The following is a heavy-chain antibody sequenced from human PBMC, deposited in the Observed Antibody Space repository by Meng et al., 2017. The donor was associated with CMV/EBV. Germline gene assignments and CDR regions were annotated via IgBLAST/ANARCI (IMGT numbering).Heavy chain of an antibody. J-gene: IGHJ4*02. CDR3: AKDGYSGYDYDY. CDR2: IGTAGDT. D-gene: IGHD5-12*01. V-gene: IGHV3-13*01. Sequence: GGSLRLSCAASGFTFSSYDMHWVRQATGKGLEWVSAIGTAGDTYYPGSVKGRFTIPRDNSKNTLYLQMNSLRAEDTAVYYCAKDGYSGYDYDYWGQGTLVTVSS. CDR1: GFTFSSYD.